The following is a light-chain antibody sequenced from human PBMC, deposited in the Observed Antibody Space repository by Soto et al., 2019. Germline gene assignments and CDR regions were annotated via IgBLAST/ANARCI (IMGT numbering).Light chain of an antibody. CDR1: CGDIGDYNY. V-gene: IGLV2-14*01. Sequence: QSALTQPASGSGSPGQSITLSCVGTCGDIGDYNYVSWYQQHPGKVPKVIIYDVSNRPSGVSYRFSGTKSGNTASLTVSGLQAEDEADYYCCSYTRSGTLIFGTGTKVT. CDR2: DVS. CDR3: CSYTRSGTLI. J-gene: IGLJ1*01.